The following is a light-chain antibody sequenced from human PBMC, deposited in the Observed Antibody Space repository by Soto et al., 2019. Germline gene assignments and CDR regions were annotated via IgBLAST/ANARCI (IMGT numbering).Light chain of an antibody. CDR1: QSVSSSY. J-gene: IGKJ2*01. CDR2: GAS. Sequence: EIVLTQSPGTLSLSPGERATLSCRASQSVSSSYLGWYQQKPGQAPRLFIFGASSRATGIPDRFSGSGSGTEFTLIISRLETEDFAVYYCQQYGSSPYTFGQGTKLEIK. V-gene: IGKV3-20*01. CDR3: QQYGSSPYT.